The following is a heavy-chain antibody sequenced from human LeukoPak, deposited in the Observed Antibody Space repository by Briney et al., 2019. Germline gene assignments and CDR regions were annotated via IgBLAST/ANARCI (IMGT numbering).Heavy chain of an antibody. Sequence: PSETLSLTCAVYGGSFSGYYWSWIRQPPGKGLEWIGEINHSGSTNYNPSLKSRVTISVDTSKNQFSLKLSSVTAADTAVYYCASASYDFRSGYLDYWGQGTLVTVSS. CDR2: INHSGST. CDR3: ASASYDFRSGYLDY. V-gene: IGHV4-34*01. CDR1: GGSFSGYY. J-gene: IGHJ4*02. D-gene: IGHD3-3*01.